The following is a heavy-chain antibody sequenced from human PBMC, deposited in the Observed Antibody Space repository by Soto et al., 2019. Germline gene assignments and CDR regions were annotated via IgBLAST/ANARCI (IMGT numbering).Heavy chain of an antibody. CDR1: GYTFTDYY. Sequence: GASVKDSCKASGYTFTDYYMHWVRKAPGQKLEWMRWINPNSGGTNYAQKFQGWVTMTRDTSINTGYMELSRLISDDTAVYYCARTSDYCARGGGYDYWGQGALVTVSS. V-gene: IGHV1-2*04. J-gene: IGHJ4*02. CDR3: ARTSDYCARGGGYDY. CDR2: INPNSGGT. D-gene: IGHD2-21*01.